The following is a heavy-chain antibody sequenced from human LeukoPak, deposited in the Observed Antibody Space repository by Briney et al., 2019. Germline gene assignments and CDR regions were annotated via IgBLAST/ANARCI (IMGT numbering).Heavy chain of an antibody. J-gene: IGHJ4*02. CDR2: ISGSGGST. CDR1: GFTFSSYA. Sequence: GGSLRLSCAASGFTFSSYAMSWVRQAPGKGLEWVSAISGSGGSTYYADSVKGRFTISRDNSKNTLYLQMNSLRAEDTAVYYCAKVGYYYGSGSNPSHGPSLDYWGQGTLVTVSS. V-gene: IGHV3-23*01. D-gene: IGHD3-10*01. CDR3: AKVGYYYGSGSNPSHGPSLDY.